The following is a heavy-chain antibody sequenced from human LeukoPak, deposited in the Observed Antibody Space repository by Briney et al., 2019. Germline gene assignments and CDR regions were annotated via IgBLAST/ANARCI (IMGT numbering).Heavy chain of an antibody. J-gene: IGHJ6*02. V-gene: IGHV3-66*02. Sequence: GGSLRLSCAASGFAVSSIYMSWVRQAPGKGLEWVSVLHSAGGTYYGNSVKGRFTVSRDNSKNTLYLQMNSLRAEDTAVYYCAKVQLRYFDWPHTGYGMDVWGQGTTVTVSS. CDR2: LHSAGGT. D-gene: IGHD3-9*01. CDR3: AKVQLRYFDWPHTGYGMDV. CDR1: GFAVSSIY.